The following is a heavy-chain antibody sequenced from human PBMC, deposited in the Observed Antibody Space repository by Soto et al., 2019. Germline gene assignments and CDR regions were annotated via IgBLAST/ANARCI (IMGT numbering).Heavy chain of an antibody. J-gene: IGHJ4*02. V-gene: IGHV3-7*03. CDR3: FGGNGGPQ. CDR1: DFTFRNSW. Sequence: GGSLRLSCATSDFTFRNSWINWVRQAPGKGLEWVANIKPDGGATNYVDSVEGRFTISRDNVRNSASLQMNSLRVEDTAVYFCFGGNGGPQWGQGTLVTVS. CDR2: IKPDGGAT. D-gene: IGHD3-16*01.